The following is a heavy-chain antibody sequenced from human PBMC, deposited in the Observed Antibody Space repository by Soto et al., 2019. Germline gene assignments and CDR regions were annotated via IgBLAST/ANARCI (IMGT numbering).Heavy chain of an antibody. D-gene: IGHD2-15*01. CDR2: IFHSGNA. V-gene: IGHV4-59*01. J-gene: IGHJ4*02. Sequence: QVQLQESGPGLVKPSETLSLTCSVSGGSMRNVYWSWIRQPPGKGLEWIGFIFHSGNAKYSPSLQSRVTMSIDTSKDQFSLRLESVTAADTAVYFCARAHAPTLPFDFWGQGTLVTVSS. CDR1: GGSMRNVY. CDR3: ARAHAPTLPFDF.